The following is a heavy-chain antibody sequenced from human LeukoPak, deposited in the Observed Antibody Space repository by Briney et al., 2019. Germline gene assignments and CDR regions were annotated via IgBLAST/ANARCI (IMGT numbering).Heavy chain of an antibody. CDR2: IYYSGRS. D-gene: IGHD3-3*01. V-gene: IGHV4-39*07. CDR1: GGSISSSTDS. Sequence: PSETLSLTCTVSGGSISSSTDSWGWIRQPPGKGLECIGSIYYSGRSYYKVSLKSRVTISVVTSNNQFSLKLSSVTAADTALYYCARAPLSSAYLHYYSMDVWGKGTTVTVSS. J-gene: IGHJ6*03. CDR3: ARAPLSSAYLHYYSMDV.